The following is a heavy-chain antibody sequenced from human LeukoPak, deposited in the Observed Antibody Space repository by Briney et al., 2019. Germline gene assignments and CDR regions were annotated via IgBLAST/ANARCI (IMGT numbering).Heavy chain of an antibody. J-gene: IGHJ3*02. Sequence: SGGSLRLSCAASGFTFSSYAMSWVRQAPGKGLEWVSAISGSGGSTYYADSVKDRFTTSTDNSKNTLYLQLNSLRAADEAVYYCEKVDDSSGYCSVACVIWAGGTMLSVPS. V-gene: IGHV3-23*01. CDR1: GFTFSSYA. CDR3: EKVDDSSGYCSVACVI. D-gene: IGHD3-22*01. CDR2: ISGSGGST.